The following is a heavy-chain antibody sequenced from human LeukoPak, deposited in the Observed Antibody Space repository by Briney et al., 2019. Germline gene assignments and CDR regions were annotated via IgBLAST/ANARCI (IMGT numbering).Heavy chain of an antibody. Sequence: SVKVSCKASGGTFSSYAISWVRQAPGQGLEWMGRIIPILGIANYAQKFQGRVTITADKSTSTAYMELSSLRSEDTAVYYCARGLRWGIAAAGHYYYGMDVWAKGPRSPSP. CDR3: ARGLRWGIAAAGHYYYGMDV. CDR1: GGTFSSYA. CDR2: IIPILGIA. V-gene: IGHV1-69*04. D-gene: IGHD6-13*01. J-gene: IGHJ6*02.